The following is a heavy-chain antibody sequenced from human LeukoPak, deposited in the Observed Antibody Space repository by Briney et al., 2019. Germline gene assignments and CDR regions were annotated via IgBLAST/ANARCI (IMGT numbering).Heavy chain of an antibody. CDR1: GFTFSSYG. J-gene: IGHJ4*02. CDR2: ISYDGSNK. V-gene: IGHV3-30*03. D-gene: IGHD5-18*01. CDR3: ASPPPGYSYPYYFDY. Sequence: GGSLRLSCAASGFTFSSYGMHWVRQAPGKGLEWVAVISYDGSNKYYADSVKGRFTISRDNSKNTLYLQMNSLRAEDTAVYYCASPPPGYSYPYYFDYWGQGTLVTVSS.